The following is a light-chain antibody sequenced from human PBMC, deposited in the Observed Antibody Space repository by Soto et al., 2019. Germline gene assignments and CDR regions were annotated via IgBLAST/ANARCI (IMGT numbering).Light chain of an antibody. CDR3: QHYNDYPWT. CDR1: QRISSW. Sequence: DIQMTQSPSTLSASVGNRNTITCRHSQRISSWLAWYQQRPGKALELLSYQPSSLESGVPSRFSGSGSGTEYTLTISSLQPDDLATYYCQHYNDYPWTFGQGTKVDIK. CDR2: QPS. J-gene: IGKJ1*01. V-gene: IGKV1-5*03.